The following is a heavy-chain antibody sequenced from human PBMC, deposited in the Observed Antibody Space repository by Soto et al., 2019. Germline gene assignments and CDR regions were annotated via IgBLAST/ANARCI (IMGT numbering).Heavy chain of an antibody. J-gene: IGHJ3*02. CDR2: ISAYNGNT. Sequence: XSVKVAYKASGYPFTSYGIIWVRQAPGQGLEWMGWISAYNGNTNYAQKLQGRVTMTTDTSTSTAYMELRSLRSDDTAVYYCAREQRGRGYYDFSSGYYPRNDAFDIWGQGTMVTVSS. D-gene: IGHD3-3*01. V-gene: IGHV1-18*04. CDR3: AREQRGRGYYDFSSGYYPRNDAFDI. CDR1: GYPFTSYG.